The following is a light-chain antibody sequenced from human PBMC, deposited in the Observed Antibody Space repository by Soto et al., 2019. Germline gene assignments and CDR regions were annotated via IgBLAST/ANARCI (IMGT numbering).Light chain of an antibody. CDR2: DVS. Sequence: QSALTQPASVSGSPGQSVTISCTGTSSDVGGYNRVSWYQQPPGKAPKLLIYDVSNRPSGGSTRFSGSKSGNTASLTISGVQAEDEADYYCTSYATGSAYVFGPGTKLTVL. CDR1: SSDVGGYNR. CDR3: TSYATGSAYV. V-gene: IGLV2-14*01. J-gene: IGLJ1*01.